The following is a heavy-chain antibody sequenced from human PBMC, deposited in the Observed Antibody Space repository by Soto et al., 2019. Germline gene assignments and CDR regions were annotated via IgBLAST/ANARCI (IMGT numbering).Heavy chain of an antibody. CDR1: GYTFTSYG. D-gene: IGHD2-2*01. J-gene: IGHJ5*02. CDR3: ARDQDIVVVPAAFGWFDP. Sequence: ASVKVSCKASGYTFTSYGISWVRQAPGQGLEWMGWISANNGNTNYAQKLQGRVTMTTDESTSTAYMELRSLRSEDTAVYYCARDQDIVVVPAAFGWFDPWGQGTLVTVSS. V-gene: IGHV1-18*01. CDR2: ISANNGNT.